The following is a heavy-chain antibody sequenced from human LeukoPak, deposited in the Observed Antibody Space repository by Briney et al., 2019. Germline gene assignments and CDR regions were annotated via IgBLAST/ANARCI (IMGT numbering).Heavy chain of an antibody. CDR2: IYTSGST. V-gene: IGHV4-4*07. J-gene: IGHJ4*02. CDR3: AREIECSGGSCYFPLDY. D-gene: IGHD2-15*01. CDR1: GGSISGYY. Sequence: SSETLSLTCTVSGGSISGYYWSWIRQPAGKGLEWIGRIYTSGSTNYNPSLKSRVTMSVDTSKNQISLKLSSVTAADTAIYYCAREIECSGGSCYFPLDYWGQGTLVTVSS.